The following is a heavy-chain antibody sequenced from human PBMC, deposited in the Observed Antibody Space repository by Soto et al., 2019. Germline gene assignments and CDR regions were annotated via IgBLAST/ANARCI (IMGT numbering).Heavy chain of an antibody. J-gene: IGHJ3*02. D-gene: IGHD5-12*01. Sequence: GASVKVSCKASGFTFTSSAMQWVRQARGQRLEWIGWIVVGSGNTNYAQKFQERVTITRDMSTSTAYMELSSLRSEDTAVYYCAARGAYSGYDLYAFDIWGQGTMVTVSS. CDR1: GFTFTSSA. CDR3: AARGAYSGYDLYAFDI. V-gene: IGHV1-58*02. CDR2: IVVGSGNT.